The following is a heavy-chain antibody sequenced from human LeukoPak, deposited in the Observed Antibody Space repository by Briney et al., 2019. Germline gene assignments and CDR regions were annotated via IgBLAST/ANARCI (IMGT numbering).Heavy chain of an antibody. D-gene: IGHD2-2*01. CDR1: GDSVSSNSAA. CDR3: ARASYQLLPAGDYYYYMDV. CDR2: TYYRSKWYN. Sequence: SQTLSLTCAISGDSVSSNSAAWNWIRQSPSRGLEWLGRTYYRSKWYNDYAVSVKSRITINPDTSKNQFSLQLNSVTPEDTAVYYCARASYQLLPAGDYYYYMDVWGKGTTVTVSS. V-gene: IGHV6-1*01. J-gene: IGHJ6*03.